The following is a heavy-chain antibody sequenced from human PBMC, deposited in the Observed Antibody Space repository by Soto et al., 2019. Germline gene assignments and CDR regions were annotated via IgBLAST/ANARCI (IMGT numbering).Heavy chain of an antibody. V-gene: IGHV3-21*01. CDR1: GFTFSSYS. CDR3: ARGQNYYDSSGYPDAFDI. CDR2: ISSSSSYI. Sequence: PGGSLRLSCAASGFTFSSYSMNWVRQAPGKGLEWVSSISSSSSYIYYADSVKGRFTISRDNAKNSLYLQMNSLRAEDTAVYYCARGQNYYDSSGYPDAFDIWGQGTMVTVS. D-gene: IGHD3-22*01. J-gene: IGHJ3*02.